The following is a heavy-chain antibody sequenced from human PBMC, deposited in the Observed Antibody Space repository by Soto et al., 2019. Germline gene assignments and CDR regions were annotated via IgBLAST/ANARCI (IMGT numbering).Heavy chain of an antibody. CDR2: IYYSGST. V-gene: IGHV4-31*03. CDR3: ARDFGTYYYGSGSPGGWFDP. D-gene: IGHD3-10*01. Sequence: PSETLSLTCTVSGGSISSGGYYWSWIRQHPGKGLEWIGYIYYSGSTYYNPSLKSRVTISVDTSKNQFSLKLSSVTAADTAVYYCARDFGTYYYGSGSPGGWFDPWGQGTLVTVSS. J-gene: IGHJ5*02. CDR1: GGSISSGGYY.